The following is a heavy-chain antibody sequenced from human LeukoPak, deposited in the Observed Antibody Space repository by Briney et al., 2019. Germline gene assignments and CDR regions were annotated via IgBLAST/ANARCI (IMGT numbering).Heavy chain of an antibody. CDR3: AKAYYSGSGRPYYYYGMDV. D-gene: IGHD3-10*01. V-gene: IGHV3-23*01. CDR2: ISGSGGST. CDR1: GFTFSSYA. J-gene: IGHJ6*02. Sequence: GGSLRLSCAASGFTFSSYAMSWVRQAPGKGLEWVSAISGSGGSTYYADSVKGRFTISRDNSKNTLYLQMSSLGAEDTAVYYCAKAYYSGSGRPYYYYGMDVWGQGTTVTVSS.